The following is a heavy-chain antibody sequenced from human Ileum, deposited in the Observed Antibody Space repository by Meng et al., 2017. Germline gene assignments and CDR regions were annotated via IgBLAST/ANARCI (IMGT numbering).Heavy chain of an antibody. Sequence: QVQLRQSGPGLVKPSQPLSPTCAIAGDSVSSDSGAWNWIRQSPSRGLEWLGRTFYRSKWNDDFAESVKSRITITTDTSKNQFSLQLNSVTPEDTAVYYCARGWYSSGFHSWGQGTLVTVSS. CDR3: ARGWYSSGFHS. CDR2: TFYRSKWND. J-gene: IGHJ4*02. V-gene: IGHV6-1*01. CDR1: GDSVSSDSGA. D-gene: IGHD6-19*01.